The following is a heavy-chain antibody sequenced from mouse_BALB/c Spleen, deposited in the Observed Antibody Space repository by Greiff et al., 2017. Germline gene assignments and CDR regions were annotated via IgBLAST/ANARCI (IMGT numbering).Heavy chain of an antibody. D-gene: IGHD1-1*01. V-gene: IGHV10-1*02. CDR3: GSHVSSYPYYAMDY. Sequence: EVMLVESGGGLVQPTGSLKLSCAASGFTFNTYAMNWVRQAPGKGLEWVARIRSKSNNYATYYADSVKDRFTISRDDSQSMLYLQMNNLKTEDTAMYYCGSHVSSYPYYAMDYWGQGTSVTVSS. CDR1: GFTFNTYA. J-gene: IGHJ4*01. CDR2: IRSKSNNYAT.